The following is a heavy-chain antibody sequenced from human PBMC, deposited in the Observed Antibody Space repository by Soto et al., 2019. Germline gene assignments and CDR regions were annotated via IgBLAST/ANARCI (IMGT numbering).Heavy chain of an antibody. CDR3: EREGVVPAAIGGHYYYYGMDV. CDR1: GGTFSSYA. J-gene: IGHJ6*02. CDR2: IIPIFGTA. V-gene: IGHV1-69*13. Sequence: SVKVSCKASGGTFSSYAISWVRQAPGQGLEWMGGIIPIFGTANYAQKFQGRVTITADESTSTAYMELSSLRSEGAAVYYCEREGVVPAAIGGHYYYYGMDVWGQGTTVTVSS. D-gene: IGHD2-2*01.